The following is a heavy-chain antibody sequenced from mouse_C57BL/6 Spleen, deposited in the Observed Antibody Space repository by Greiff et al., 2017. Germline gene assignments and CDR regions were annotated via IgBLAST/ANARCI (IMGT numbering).Heavy chain of an antibody. CDR2: ISYSGST. Sequence: DVQLQESGPGMVKPSQSLSLTCTVTGYSITSGYDWHWIRHFPGNKLEWMGYISYSGSTNYNPSLKSRISITHDTSKNHFFLKLNSVTTEDTATYYCARGDYYGSSGYFDVWGTGTTVTVSS. CDR1: GYSITSGYD. CDR3: ARGDYYGSSGYFDV. J-gene: IGHJ1*03. V-gene: IGHV3-1*01. D-gene: IGHD1-1*01.